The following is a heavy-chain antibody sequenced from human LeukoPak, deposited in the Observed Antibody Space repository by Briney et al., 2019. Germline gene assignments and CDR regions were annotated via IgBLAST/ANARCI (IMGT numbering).Heavy chain of an antibody. CDR1: GYSISSGFY. J-gene: IGHJ4*02. CDR3: ARGGTWVFYFDY. D-gene: IGHD6-13*01. CDR2: MYHSGTT. Sequence: PSETLSLTCTVSGYSISSGFYWGWIRQPPGKGLEWIGSMYHSGTTYYNASLKSRVTISVDTSKKQFSLKLNSVTAADTAVYYCARGGTWVFYFDYWGQGTLVTVSS. V-gene: IGHV4-38-2*02.